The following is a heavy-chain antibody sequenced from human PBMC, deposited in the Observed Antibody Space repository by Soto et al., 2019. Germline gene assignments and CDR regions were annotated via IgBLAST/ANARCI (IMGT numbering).Heavy chain of an antibody. V-gene: IGHV4-39*01. CDR2: IYYTGTT. CDR1: GGYISSSSYY. D-gene: IGHD2-2*01. CDR3: ARVTSVTSPSDY. Sequence: QLQLQASGPGLVKPSETLSLTCTVSGGYISSSSYYWGWISKHPGKGMESIGTIYYTGTTYYNQSLKSLVPISVDTSKNQFSLKLSSVTAADTAVYYGARVTSVTSPSDYWGQGTLVTVSS. J-gene: IGHJ4*02.